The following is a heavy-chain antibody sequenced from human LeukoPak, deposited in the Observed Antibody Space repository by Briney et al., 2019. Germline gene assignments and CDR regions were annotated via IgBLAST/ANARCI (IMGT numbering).Heavy chain of an antibody. Sequence: GGSLRLSCAASGFTFSSYGMHWVRQAPGKGLEWVAFIRYDGSNKYYADPVKGRFTISRDNAKDSLYLQMNSLGPEDTAVYYCARDPYSGNYGNYYYYYMDVWGKGTTVTISS. V-gene: IGHV3-30*02. CDR2: IRYDGSNK. D-gene: IGHD1-26*01. CDR1: GFTFSSYG. J-gene: IGHJ6*03. CDR3: ARDPYSGNYGNYYYYYMDV.